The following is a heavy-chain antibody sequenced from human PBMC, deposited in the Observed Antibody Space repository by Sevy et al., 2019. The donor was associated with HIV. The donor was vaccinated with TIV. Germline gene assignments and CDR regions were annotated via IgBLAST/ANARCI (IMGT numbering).Heavy chain of an antibody. CDR2: IKQDGSEK. Sequence: GGSLRLSCAGSGFTFSTSWMTWVRQAPGKGREWVATIKQDGSEKSYVDSVKGGFTISRDNATNSLYLQMNSLRAKDTAVYYCAKEGGYCSAGSCSCFDPWGQGTLVTVSS. CDR1: GFTFSTSW. CDR3: AKEGGYCSAGSCSCFDP. J-gene: IGHJ5*02. V-gene: IGHV3-7*01. D-gene: IGHD2-15*01.